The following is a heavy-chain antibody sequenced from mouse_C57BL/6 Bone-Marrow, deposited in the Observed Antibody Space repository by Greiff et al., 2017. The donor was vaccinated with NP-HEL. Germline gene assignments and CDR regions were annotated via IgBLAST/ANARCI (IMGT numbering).Heavy chain of an antibody. J-gene: IGHJ2*01. Sequence: QVQLQQSGAELARPGASVKLSCKASGYTFTSYGISWVKQRTGQGLEWIGEIYPRSGTTYYNEKFKGKATLTADKSSSTTYMELFSLTSEDSAVDFCARPYDGYYSDDWGQGTTLTVTS. CDR1: GYTFTSYG. D-gene: IGHD2-3*01. CDR3: ARPYDGYYSDD. V-gene: IGHV1-81*01. CDR2: IYPRSGTT.